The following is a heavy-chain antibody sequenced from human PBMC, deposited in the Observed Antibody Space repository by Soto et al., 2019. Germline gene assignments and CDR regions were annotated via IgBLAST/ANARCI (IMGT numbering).Heavy chain of an antibody. V-gene: IGHV3-30-3*01. Sequence: GGSLRLSSAASGFDFLNYAMHWVRQSPGKGPEWVAITSDDGDIQYYADSVKGRFTISRDNSKNTLYLQMTTLRSEDAAVYFCARAVDAAMDPLDYWGQGTLVTVSS. J-gene: IGHJ4*02. D-gene: IGHD5-18*01. CDR3: ARAVDAAMDPLDY. CDR2: TSDDGDIQ. CDR1: GFDFLNYA.